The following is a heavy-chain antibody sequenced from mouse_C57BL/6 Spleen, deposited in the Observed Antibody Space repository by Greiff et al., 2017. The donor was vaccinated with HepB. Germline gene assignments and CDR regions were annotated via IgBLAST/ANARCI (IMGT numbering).Heavy chain of an antibody. J-gene: IGHJ2*01. Sequence: QVQLQQPGAELVKPGASVKMSCKASGYTFTSYWITWVKQRPGQGLEWIGDIYPGSGSTNYNEKFKSKATLTVDTSSSTAYMQLSSLTSEDSAVYYCARRGGVVAPFDYWGQGTTLTVSS. CDR3: ARRGGVVAPFDY. V-gene: IGHV1-55*01. CDR2: IYPGSGST. D-gene: IGHD1-1*01. CDR1: GYTFTSYW.